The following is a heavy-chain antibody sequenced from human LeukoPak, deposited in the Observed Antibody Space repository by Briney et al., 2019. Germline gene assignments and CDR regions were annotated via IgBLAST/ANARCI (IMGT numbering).Heavy chain of an antibody. CDR2: ISSSSSTI. CDR1: GFTFDDYG. J-gene: IGHJ6*03. Sequence: GGSLRLSCAASGFTFDDYGMNWVRQAPGKGLEWVSYISSSSSTIYYADSVKGRFTISRDNAKNSLYLQMNSLRAEDTAVYYCARRGIVATIGHYYYYMDVWAKGPRSPSP. D-gene: IGHD5-12*01. V-gene: IGHV3-48*04. CDR3: ARRGIVATIGHYYYYMDV.